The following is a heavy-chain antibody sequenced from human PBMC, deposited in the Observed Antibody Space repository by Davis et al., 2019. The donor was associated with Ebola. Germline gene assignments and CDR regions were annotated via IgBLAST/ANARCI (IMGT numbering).Heavy chain of an antibody. J-gene: IGHJ6*04. CDR1: GDTFRTYT. Sequence: AASVKVSCKASGDTFRTYTVAWVRQAPGQGLEWMGGIIPVFGTTDYAPRFQGRVTITADESTSTAYMELTSLRSDDTAVYCCARTYSGSRIIMDVWGKGTTVTVSS. CDR3: ARTYSGSRIIMDV. CDR2: IIPVFGTT. D-gene: IGHD6-13*01. V-gene: IGHV1-69*13.